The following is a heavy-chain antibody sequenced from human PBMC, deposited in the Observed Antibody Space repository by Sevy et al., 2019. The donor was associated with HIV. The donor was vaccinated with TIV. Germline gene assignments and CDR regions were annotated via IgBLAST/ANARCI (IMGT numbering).Heavy chain of an antibody. CDR2: ISSSGSTI. CDR3: ARGEGRGDYFDAFDI. J-gene: IGHJ3*02. D-gene: IGHD3-22*01. V-gene: IGHV3-48*03. CDR1: GFTFSSYE. Sequence: GGCLRLSCAASGFTFSSYEMNWVRQAPGKGLEWVSYISSSGSTIYYADSVKGRFTISRDNAKNSLYLQMNSLSAEDSAVYYCARGEGRGDYFDAFDIWGQGTAVTVSS.